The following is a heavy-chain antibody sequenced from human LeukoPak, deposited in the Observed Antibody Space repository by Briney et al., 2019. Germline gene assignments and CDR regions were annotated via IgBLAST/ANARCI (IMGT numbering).Heavy chain of an antibody. V-gene: IGHV4-34*01. J-gene: IGHJ5*02. CDR2: INHSGSS. CDR3: APRGDIEHSYVYGKWFDP. Sequence: PSETPSLTCAVYGGSFSAYYWTWIRQPPGKGLEWIGEINHSGSSNYNSSLRSRVTISVDTSSKQFSLRLSSVTAADTAVYYCAPRGDIEHSYVYGKWFDPWGQGTRVTVSS. CDR1: GGSFSAYY. D-gene: IGHD5-18*01.